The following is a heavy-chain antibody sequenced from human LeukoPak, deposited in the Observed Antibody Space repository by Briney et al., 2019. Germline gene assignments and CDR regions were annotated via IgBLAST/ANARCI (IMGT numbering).Heavy chain of an antibody. V-gene: IGHV1-46*01. CDR3: ARDLFRIAVAGTGRGPFDY. J-gene: IGHJ4*02. Sequence: ASVKVSCKASGYTFTSYYMHWVRQAPGQGLEWMGIINPSGGSASYAQKFQGRVTMTRDTSTSTVYMELSSLRSEDTAVYYCARDLFRIAVAGTGRGPFDYWGQGTLVTVSS. D-gene: IGHD6-19*01. CDR2: INPSGGSA. CDR1: GYTFTSYY.